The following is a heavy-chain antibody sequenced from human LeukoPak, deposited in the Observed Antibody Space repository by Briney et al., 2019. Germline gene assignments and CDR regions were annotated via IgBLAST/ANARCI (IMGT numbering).Heavy chain of an antibody. V-gene: IGHV3-53*01. CDR2: IYSGGST. D-gene: IGHD3-16*01. CDR3: ARDWAGGLFDY. Sequence: TGGSLRLSCAASGFTVSSNYMSWVRQAPGKGLEWVSVIYSGGSTYYADSVKGRFTISRDNAKNSLYLQMNSLRAEDTAVYYCARDWAGGLFDYWGQGTLVTVSS. J-gene: IGHJ4*02. CDR1: GFTVSSNY.